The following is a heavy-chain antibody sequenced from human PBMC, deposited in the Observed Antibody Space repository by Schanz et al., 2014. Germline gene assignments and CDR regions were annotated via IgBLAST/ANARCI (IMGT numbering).Heavy chain of an antibody. CDR2: IGSSSSRI. V-gene: IGHV3-48*01. D-gene: IGHD3-10*01. Sequence: EMQLLESGGGLIQPGGSLRLSCAASGFTFSSNSMNWVRQAPGKGLEWISYIGSSSSRIDHADSVRGRFTISRDNSKNTLYLQMNSLRAGDAAVYYCAKGRFGELSAFDIWGQGTMVTVSS. CDR1: GFTFSSNS. CDR3: AKGRFGELSAFDI. J-gene: IGHJ3*02.